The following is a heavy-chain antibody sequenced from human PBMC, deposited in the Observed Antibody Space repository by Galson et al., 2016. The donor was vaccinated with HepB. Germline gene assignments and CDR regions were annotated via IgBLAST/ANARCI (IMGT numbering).Heavy chain of an antibody. D-gene: IGHD4-17*01. V-gene: IGHV1-18*01. CDR2: ISASKGKT. CDR3: ARDYGDNSFYGMDV. J-gene: IGHJ6*02. Sequence: SCKASGYPYISYGINWVRQAPGQGLEWMGWISASKGKTNYAQNLQGRVTMTTDTYTSTVYMELRSLRSDDTAAYYCARDYGDNSFYGMDVWGQGTTVTVSS. CDR1: GYPYISYG.